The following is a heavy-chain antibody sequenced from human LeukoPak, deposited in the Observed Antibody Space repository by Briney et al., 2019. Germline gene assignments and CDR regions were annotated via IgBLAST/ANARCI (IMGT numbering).Heavy chain of an antibody. CDR1: GYTFTSYD. J-gene: IGHJ6*02. CDR2: MNPNSGNT. CDR3: ALRLADFYYYGMDV. V-gene: IGHV1-8*01. D-gene: IGHD3-3*01. Sequence: ASVKVSCKASGYTFTSYDINWARQATGQGLEWMGWMNPNSGNTGYAQKFQGRVTMTRNTSISTAYMELSSLRSEDTAVYYCALRLADFYYYGMDVWGQGTTVTVSS.